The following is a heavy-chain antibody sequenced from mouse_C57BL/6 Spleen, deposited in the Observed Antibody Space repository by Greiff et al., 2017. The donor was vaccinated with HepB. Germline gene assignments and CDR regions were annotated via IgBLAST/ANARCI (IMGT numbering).Heavy chain of an antibody. D-gene: IGHD2-5*01. CDR3: AMAYYSNYPFAY. CDR2: ISYDGSN. Sequence: EVKLVESGPGLVKPSQSLSLTCSVTGYSITSGYYWNWIRQFPGNKLEWMGYISYDGSNNYNPSLKNRISITRDTSKNQFFLKLNSVTTEDTATYYCAMAYYSNYPFAYWGQGTLVTVSA. CDR1: GYSITSGYY. V-gene: IGHV3-6*01. J-gene: IGHJ3*01.